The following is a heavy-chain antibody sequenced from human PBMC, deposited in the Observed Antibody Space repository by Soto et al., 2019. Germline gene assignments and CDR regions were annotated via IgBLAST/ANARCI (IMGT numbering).Heavy chain of an antibody. CDR1: GGTFSSYA. D-gene: IGHD6-13*01. V-gene: IGHV1-69*05. CDR3: AREHSSSWRFDY. Sequence: SVKVSCKASGGTFSSYAISWVRQAPGQGLEWMGGIIPIFGTANYAQKFQGRVTMTRNTSISTAYMELSSLRSEDTAVYYCAREHSSSWRFDYWGQGTLVTVSS. J-gene: IGHJ4*02. CDR2: IIPIFGTA.